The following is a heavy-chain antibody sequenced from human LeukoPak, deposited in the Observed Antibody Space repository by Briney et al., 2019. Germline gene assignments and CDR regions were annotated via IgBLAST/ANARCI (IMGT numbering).Heavy chain of an antibody. Sequence: SVNVSCTASGGTFSSYAISWVRQAPGQGLEWMGRIIPILGIANYAQKFQGRVTITADKSTSTAYMELSSLRSEDTAVYYCARGYYYDSSGYPTWGQGTLVTVSS. CDR2: IIPILGIA. CDR3: ARGYYYDSSGYPT. V-gene: IGHV1-69*04. D-gene: IGHD3-22*01. J-gene: IGHJ4*02. CDR1: GGTFSSYA.